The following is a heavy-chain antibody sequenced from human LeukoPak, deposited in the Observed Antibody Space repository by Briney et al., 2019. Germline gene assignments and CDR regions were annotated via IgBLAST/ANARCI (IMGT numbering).Heavy chain of an antibody. J-gene: IGHJ4*02. Sequence: ASVKVSCKASGYTFTNYYMHWVRQAPGQGLEWMGIIHPSAGSTSYAQKFHGRVTMTRDTSTGTVYMDLSSLRSEDTAVYYCARDGRATMGLGFDYWGQGTLVTASS. CDR1: GYTFTNYY. CDR3: ARDGRATMGLGFDY. V-gene: IGHV1-46*01. D-gene: IGHD3-10*01. CDR2: IHPSAGST.